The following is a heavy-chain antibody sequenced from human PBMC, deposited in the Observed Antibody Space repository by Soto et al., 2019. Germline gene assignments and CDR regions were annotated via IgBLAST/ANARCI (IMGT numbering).Heavy chain of an antibody. CDR3: AKDLGDTSPVGFDY. CDR1: GFTFSNYA. D-gene: IGHD2-21*02. V-gene: IGHV3-23*01. CDR2: ISGSGVIT. J-gene: IGHJ4*02. Sequence: PGGSLRLSCTAAGFTFSNYAMSWVRQAPGKGLEWVSVISGSGVITHYADSVKGRFTISRDNSKNTLYLQMNSLRAEDTAAYYCAKDLGDTSPVGFDYWGQGTLVTVSS.